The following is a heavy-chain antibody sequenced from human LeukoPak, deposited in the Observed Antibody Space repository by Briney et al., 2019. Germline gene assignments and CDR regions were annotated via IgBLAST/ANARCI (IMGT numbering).Heavy chain of an antibody. D-gene: IGHD3-10*01. J-gene: IGHJ3*02. V-gene: IGHV1-18*01. CDR1: GYTFTSYG. CDR3: ARGSGDYGSHAFDI. Sequence: ATVKVSCKASGYTFTSYGISWVRQAPGQGLEWMGWISAYNGNTNYAQKLQGRVTMTTDTSTSTAYMELRSLRSDDTAVYYCARGSGDYGSHAFDIWGQGTMVTVSS. CDR2: ISAYNGNT.